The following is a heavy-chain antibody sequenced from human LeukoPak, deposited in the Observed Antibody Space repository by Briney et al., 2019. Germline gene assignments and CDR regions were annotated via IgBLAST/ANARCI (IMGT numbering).Heavy chain of an antibody. V-gene: IGHV4-59*01. CDR2: IYYSGST. CDR3: AREDYSSSSGSFEY. D-gene: IGHD6-6*01. Sequence: SETLSLTCTVSGGSISSYYWSWLRQPPGKGLEWLGYIYYSGSTNYNPSLKSRVTISVDTSKNQFSLKLSSVTAADTAFYYCAREDYSSSSGSFEYWGQGTLVTVSS. J-gene: IGHJ4*02. CDR1: GGSISSYY.